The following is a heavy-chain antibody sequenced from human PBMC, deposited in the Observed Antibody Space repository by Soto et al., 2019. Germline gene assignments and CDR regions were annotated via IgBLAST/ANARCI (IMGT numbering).Heavy chain of an antibody. V-gene: IGHV3-9*01. CDR3: AKARVIVLMVYANNFDY. CDR1: GFTFDDYA. CDR2: ISWNSGSI. D-gene: IGHD2-8*01. J-gene: IGHJ4*02. Sequence: EVQLVESGGGLVQPGRSLRLSCAASGFTFDDYAMHWVRQAPGKGLEWVSGISWNSGSIGYADSVKGRFTISRDNAKNSLYLQINSLGAEDTALYYFAKARVIVLMVYANNFDYWGQGTLVTVSS.